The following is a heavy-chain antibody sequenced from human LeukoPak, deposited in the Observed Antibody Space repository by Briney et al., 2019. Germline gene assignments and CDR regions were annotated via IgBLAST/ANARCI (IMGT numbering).Heavy chain of an antibody. V-gene: IGHV3-7*01. Sequence: GGSLRLSCAASGFTFSSYWMSWVRQAPGKGLEWVANIKQDGSEEYYVDSVKGRFTISRDNAKNSLYLQMNSLRAEDTAVYYCARDPDIVATIGAFDIWGQGTMVTVSS. CDR2: IKQDGSEE. CDR1: GFTFSSYW. CDR3: ARDPDIVATIGAFDI. J-gene: IGHJ3*02. D-gene: IGHD5-12*01.